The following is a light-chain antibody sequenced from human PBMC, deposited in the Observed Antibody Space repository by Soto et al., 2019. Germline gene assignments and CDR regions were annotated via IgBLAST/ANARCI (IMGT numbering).Light chain of an antibody. V-gene: IGLV2-14*03. Sequence: QSVLTQPASVSGSPGQSITISCTGTSREVGGYNFVSWYQQHPGKAPKLMIYDVSNRPSGVSDRFSGSKSGNTASLTIFGLQAEDEADYYCSSYATSILEVFGTGTKVTVL. J-gene: IGLJ1*01. CDR3: SSYATSILEV. CDR1: SREVGGYNF. CDR2: DVS.